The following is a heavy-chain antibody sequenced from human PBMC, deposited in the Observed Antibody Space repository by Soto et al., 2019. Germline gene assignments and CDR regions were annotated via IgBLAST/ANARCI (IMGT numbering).Heavy chain of an antibody. Sequence: SETLSLTCTVSGDSVSSSNYYWGWIRQPPGKGLEWIGSVYYSGSTYYNPSLKSRVTMSVDTSKNQFSLKLSSVTAADAAVYYCARESILSSGTSLRVYYFDSWGQGTLVTVSS. D-gene: IGHD1-7*01. CDR1: GDSVSSSNYY. J-gene: IGHJ4*02. V-gene: IGHV4-39*02. CDR2: VYYSGST. CDR3: ARESILSSGTSLRVYYFDS.